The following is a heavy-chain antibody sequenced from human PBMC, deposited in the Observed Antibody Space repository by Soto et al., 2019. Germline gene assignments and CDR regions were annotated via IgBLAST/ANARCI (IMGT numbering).Heavy chain of an antibody. CDR2: IIPIFSTP. CDR3: AREYSSTWRSAMDV. D-gene: IGHD2-2*01. Sequence: QVRLVQSGAEVKKPGSSVKVSCKASGGTFNSHAISWVRQAPGQGLEWMGGIIPIFSTPNYAQKFQGRVTITADKATSTAYMELRSLRSDDTAVYDCAREYSSTWRSAMDVWGQGTTVTVYS. J-gene: IGHJ6*02. V-gene: IGHV1-69*06. CDR1: GGTFNSHA.